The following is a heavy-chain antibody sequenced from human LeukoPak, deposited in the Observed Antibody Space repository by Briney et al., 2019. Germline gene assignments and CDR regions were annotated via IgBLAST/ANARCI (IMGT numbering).Heavy chain of an antibody. J-gene: IGHJ1*01. CDR1: GFTFSSGS. V-gene: IGHV3-21*01. CDR3: ARDRGSVSPFLEWLLSPGH. Sequence: GGSLRLSCAASGFTFSSGSMSWVRQAPGRGREWVASINSDSRNMNYADSGKGRLTSARDHAKNSMYLHMNSLRAEDTAVYAWARDRGSVSPFLEWLLSPGHWG. CDR2: INSDSRNM. D-gene: IGHD3-3*01.